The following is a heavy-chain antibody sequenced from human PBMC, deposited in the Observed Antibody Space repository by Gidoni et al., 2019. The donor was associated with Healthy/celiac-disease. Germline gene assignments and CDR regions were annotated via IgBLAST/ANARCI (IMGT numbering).Heavy chain of an antibody. V-gene: IGHV3-15*01. D-gene: IGHD3-10*01. CDR3: TTTYGSGSNYYYGMDV. CDR1: GFTFSNAW. CDR2: IKSKTDGGTT. Sequence: RLSCAASGFTFSNAWMSWVRQAPGKGLEWVGRIKSKTDGGTTDYAAPVKGRFTISRDDSKNTLYLQMNSLKTEDTAVYYCTTTYGSGSNYYYGMDVWGQGTTVTVSS. J-gene: IGHJ6*02.